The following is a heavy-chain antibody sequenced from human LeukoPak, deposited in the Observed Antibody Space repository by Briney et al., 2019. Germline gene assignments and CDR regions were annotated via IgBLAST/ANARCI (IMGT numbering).Heavy chain of an antibody. V-gene: IGHV6-1*01. CDR2: AYYRSKWYN. D-gene: IGHD6-19*01. CDR3: ARVGEQWLVFFDY. Sequence: SQTLSLTCDISGDSVSSNSAAWNWIRQSPSRGLEWLGRAYYRSKWYNDYAVSVKSRITINPDTPKKQISLQLNSVTPEDTAVYYCARVGEQWLVFFDYWGQGTLVTVSS. J-gene: IGHJ4*02. CDR1: GDSVSSNSAA.